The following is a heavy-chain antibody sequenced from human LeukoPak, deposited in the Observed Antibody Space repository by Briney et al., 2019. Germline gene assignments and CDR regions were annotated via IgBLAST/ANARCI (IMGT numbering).Heavy chain of an antibody. D-gene: IGHD1-26*01. CDR3: ARPDPTELDAFDI. CDR2: ISYDGSNK. J-gene: IGHJ3*02. Sequence: GGSLRLSCAASGFTFSSYAMHWVRQAPGKGLEWVAVISYDGSNKYYADSVKGRFTISRDNSKNTLYLQMNSLRAEDTAVYYCARPDPTELDAFDIWGQGTMVTVSS. V-gene: IGHV3-30-3*01. CDR1: GFTFSSYA.